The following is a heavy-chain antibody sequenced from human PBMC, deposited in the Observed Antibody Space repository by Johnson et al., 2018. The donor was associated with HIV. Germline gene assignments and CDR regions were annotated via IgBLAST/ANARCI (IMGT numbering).Heavy chain of an antibody. D-gene: IGHD2-15*01. J-gene: IGHJ3*02. CDR2: IRYDGRNR. V-gene: IGHV3-30*02. Sequence: QVQLVESGGGVVQPGGSLRLSCAASGFTFSSYGMHWVRQAPGTGLEWVAFIRYDGRNRYYADSVKGRLTISSDNSKNTLYLQINSLRAEDTAVYYCAKDREPIVVVVAAIDAFDIWGQGTMVTVSS. CDR3: AKDREPIVVVVAAIDAFDI. CDR1: GFTFSSYG.